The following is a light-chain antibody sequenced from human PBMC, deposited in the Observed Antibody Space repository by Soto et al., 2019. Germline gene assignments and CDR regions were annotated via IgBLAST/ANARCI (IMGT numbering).Light chain of an antibody. J-gene: IGLJ2*01. CDR1: SSDVGSYNL. V-gene: IGLV2-23*01. CDR3: CSYAGSSTVV. CDR2: EGS. Sequence: QSVLTQPASVXXXXXXXXXXXCSGTSSDVGSYNLVSWYQQHPGKAPKLMIYEGSKRPSGVSNRFSGSKSGNTASLTISGLQAEDEADYYCCSYAGSSTVVFGGGTKLTVL.